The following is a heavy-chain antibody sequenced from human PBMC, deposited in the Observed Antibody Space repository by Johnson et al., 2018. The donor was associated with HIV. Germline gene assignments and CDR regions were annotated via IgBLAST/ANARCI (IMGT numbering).Heavy chain of an antibody. V-gene: IGHV3-53*01. J-gene: IGHJ3*02. CDR2: IYSGGST. D-gene: IGHD5-18*01. Sequence: VQLVESGGDLIQPGGSLRLSCAASGFTVSSNYMTSVRQAPGKGLEWVSVIYSGGSTYYADSMKGRFTISRDNSKNTLYLQMNSLRAEDTAVYYCAKGGYSYGNAFDIWGQGTMVTVSS. CDR1: GFTVSSNY. CDR3: AKGGYSYGNAFDI.